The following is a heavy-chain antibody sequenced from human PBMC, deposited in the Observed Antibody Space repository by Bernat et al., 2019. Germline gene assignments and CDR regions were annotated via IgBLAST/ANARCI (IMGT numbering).Heavy chain of an antibody. CDR2: ISSSGSTI. J-gene: IGHJ4*02. D-gene: IGHD5-12*01. CDR1: GFTFSSYE. V-gene: IGHV3-48*03. CDR3: ARSGPARGYSGYDFYY. Sequence: DVQLVESGGGFVQPGGSLRLSCAASGFTFSSYEMNWVRQAPGKGLEWVSYISSSGSTIYYADSVKGRFTISRDNAKNSLYLQMNSLRAEDTAVYYCARSGPARGYSGYDFYYWGQGTLVTVSS.